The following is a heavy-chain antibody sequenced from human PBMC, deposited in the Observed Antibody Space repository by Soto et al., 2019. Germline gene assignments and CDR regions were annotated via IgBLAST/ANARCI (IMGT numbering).Heavy chain of an antibody. Sequence: QVQLVQSGAEVKKPGASVKVSCKASGYTFTTYAISWVRQAPGQGLEWMGWISAYNGNTNYAQKPXGRVTMTTDASTSTAYMELRNLGSYDTAVYCCARDSPPIASWGQGTLVTVSS. CDR3: ARDSPPIAS. CDR1: GYTFTTYA. V-gene: IGHV1-18*01. J-gene: IGHJ5*02. CDR2: ISAYNGNT. D-gene: IGHD3-3*02.